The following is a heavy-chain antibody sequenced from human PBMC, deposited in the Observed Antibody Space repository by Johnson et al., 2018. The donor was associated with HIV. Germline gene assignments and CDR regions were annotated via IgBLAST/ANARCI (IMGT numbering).Heavy chain of an antibody. D-gene: IGHD5-18*01. CDR3: ARDESVRRYALTALDV. CDR1: GFTFDDYG. J-gene: IGHJ3*01. V-gene: IGHV3-20*04. Sequence: EVQLVESGGGLVKPGGSLRLSCAASGFTFDDYGMSWVRQAPGKGLEWVSGVNWNGGSTGYADSVKGRFTIVRDNAKNSLFLQMHSLRVEDTAVYYCARDESVRRYALTALDVWGQGTMVIVSS. CDR2: VNWNGGST.